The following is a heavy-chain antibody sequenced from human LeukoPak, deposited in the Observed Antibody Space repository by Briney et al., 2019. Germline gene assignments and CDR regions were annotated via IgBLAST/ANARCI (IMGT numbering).Heavy chain of an antibody. J-gene: IGHJ5*02. D-gene: IGHD3-10*01. CDR1: GFSLSTSGVG. CDR2: IYWDDDR. V-gene: IGHV2-5*02. Sequence: SGPTLVNPTQTLTLTCTFSGFSLSTSGVGVGWIRQPPGKALEWLALIYWDDDRRYSPSLKSRLTITKDTSKDQVVLTMTNMDPVDTATYYCAHSPITMVRGAPLGFDPWGQRTLVTVSS. CDR3: AHSPITMVRGAPLGFDP.